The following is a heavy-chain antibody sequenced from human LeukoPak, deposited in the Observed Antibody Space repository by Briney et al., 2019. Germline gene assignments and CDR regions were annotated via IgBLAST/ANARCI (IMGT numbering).Heavy chain of an antibody. V-gene: IGHV3-7*01. CDR2: IKQDGSEK. Sequence: GGSLRLSCAASGFTFISYWMSWVRQAPGKGLEWVANIKQDGSEKYYVDSVKGRFTISRDNAKNSLYLQVNSLRAEDTAVYYCARNQRRLDYWGQGTLVTVSS. CDR1: GFTFISYW. D-gene: IGHD1-14*01. CDR3: ARNQRRLDY. J-gene: IGHJ4*02.